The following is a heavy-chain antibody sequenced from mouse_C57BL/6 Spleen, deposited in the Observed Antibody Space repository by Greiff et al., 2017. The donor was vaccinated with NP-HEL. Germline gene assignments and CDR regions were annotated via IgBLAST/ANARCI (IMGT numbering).Heavy chain of an antibody. J-gene: IGHJ2*01. Sequence: QVQLKQSGAELVKPGASVKLSCKASGYTFTSYWMHWVKQRPGQGLEWIGMIHPNSGSTNYNEKFKSKATLTVDKSSSTAYMQLSSLTSEDSAVYYCARGSSGYSFDYWGQGTTLTVSS. CDR2: IHPNSGST. CDR1: GYTFTSYW. V-gene: IGHV1-64*01. D-gene: IGHD3-2*02. CDR3: ARGSSGYSFDY.